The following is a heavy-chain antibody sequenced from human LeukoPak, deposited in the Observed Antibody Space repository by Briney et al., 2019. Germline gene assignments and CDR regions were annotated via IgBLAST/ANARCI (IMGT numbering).Heavy chain of an antibody. D-gene: IGHD4-17*01. CDR2: IYYTGST. J-gene: IGHJ5*02. CDR3: ARLDYGWFDP. V-gene: IGHV4-39*01. CDR1: GGSISSTNYY. Sequence: SETLSLTCTVSGGSISSTNYYWGWIRQPPGKGLEWIGCIYYTGSTYYDPSLKSRVTISVDTSKNQFSLKLSSVTAADTAVYYCARLDYGWFDPWGQGTLVTVSS.